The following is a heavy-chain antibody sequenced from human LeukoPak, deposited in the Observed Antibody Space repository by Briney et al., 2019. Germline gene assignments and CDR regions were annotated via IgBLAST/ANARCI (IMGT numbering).Heavy chain of an antibody. CDR2: MNPNSGNT. J-gene: IGHJ4*02. Sequence: ASVKVSCKASGYSFTNYAMNWVRQAPGQGLEWMGWMNPNSGNTGYAQKFQGRVTITRNSSISTAYMELSSLRSEDTAVYYCARARWDSSGPYYFDYWGQGTLVTVSS. CDR3: ARARWDSSGPYYFDY. V-gene: IGHV1-8*01. CDR1: GYSFTNYA. D-gene: IGHD3-22*01.